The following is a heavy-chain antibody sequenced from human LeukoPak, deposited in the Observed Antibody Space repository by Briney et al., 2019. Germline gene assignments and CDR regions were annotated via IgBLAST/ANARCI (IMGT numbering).Heavy chain of an antibody. D-gene: IGHD6-13*01. CDR1: GFTFSSYA. CDR3: ARESSSWYEFDY. CDR2: ISGSGGST. Sequence: GGSLRLSCAASGFTFSSYAMSWVRQAPGTGLEWVSAISGSGGSTYYADSVKGRFTISRDNSKNTLYLQMNSLRAEDTAVYYCARESSSWYEFDYWGQGTLVTVSS. V-gene: IGHV3-23*01. J-gene: IGHJ4*02.